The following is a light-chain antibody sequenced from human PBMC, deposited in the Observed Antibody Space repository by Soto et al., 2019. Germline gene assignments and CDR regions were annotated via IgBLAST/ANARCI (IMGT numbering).Light chain of an antibody. CDR3: PRYGIYTKPT. CDR1: QSVSSRY. Sequence: EIVLTQSPGTLSLSPGERATLSCRASQSVSSRYLAWYQQKPGQAPRLLIYGASSRATGIPDRFSGSGSGTDFTLTISRLEPEDFAVYYCPRYGIYTKPTYGGRTKVDIK. V-gene: IGKV3-20*01. CDR2: GAS. J-gene: IGKJ4*01.